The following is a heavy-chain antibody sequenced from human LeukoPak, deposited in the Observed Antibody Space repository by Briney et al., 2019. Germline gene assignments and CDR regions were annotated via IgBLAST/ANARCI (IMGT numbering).Heavy chain of an antibody. Sequence: GASVKVSCKASGGTFSSYAISWVRQAPGQGLEWMGGIIPIFGTANYAQKFQGRVTITTDEPTSTAYMELSSLRSEDTAVYYCARDGVDGDYVLDYWGQGTLVTVSS. J-gene: IGHJ4*02. V-gene: IGHV1-69*05. CDR2: IIPIFGTA. CDR3: ARDGVDGDYVLDY. CDR1: GGTFSSYA. D-gene: IGHD4-17*01.